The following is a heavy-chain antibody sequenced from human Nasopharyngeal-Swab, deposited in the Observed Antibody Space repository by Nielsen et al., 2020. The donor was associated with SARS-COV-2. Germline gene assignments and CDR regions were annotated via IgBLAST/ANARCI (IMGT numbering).Heavy chain of an antibody. D-gene: IGHD5-24*01. CDR1: GGSISSYY. CDR3: ARMATAHPSFDY. V-gene: IGHV4-59*07. CDR2: IYYSGST. J-gene: IGHJ4*02. Sequence: SDTLSLICTVSGGSISSYYWSWIRQPPGKGLEWIGYIYYSGSTNYNPSLKSRVTISVDTSKNQFSLKLSSVTAADTAVYYCARMATAHPSFDYWGQGTLVTVSS.